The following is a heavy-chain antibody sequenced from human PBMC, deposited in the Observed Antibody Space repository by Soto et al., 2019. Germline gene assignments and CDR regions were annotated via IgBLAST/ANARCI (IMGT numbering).Heavy chain of an antibody. Sequence: QVQLVESGGGVVQPGRSARLSCAASGFTFSSYAMYWVRQDPGKGLEWVALISSDGSNKYYAASVKGRFTISRDNSMNTMYLQMNSLRPEDTAVYYCARQNYFDYWGQGTLVTVSS. CDR1: GFTFSSYA. CDR2: ISSDGSNK. J-gene: IGHJ4*02. CDR3: ARQNYFDY. V-gene: IGHV3-30-3*01.